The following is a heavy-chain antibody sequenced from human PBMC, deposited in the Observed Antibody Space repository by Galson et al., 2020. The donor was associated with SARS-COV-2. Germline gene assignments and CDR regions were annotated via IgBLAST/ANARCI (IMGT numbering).Heavy chain of an antibody. D-gene: IGHD3-22*01. CDR1: GFTFSSYA. CDR2: ISGSAGST. CDR3: AKDRWPGIVVVITDFVGDY. J-gene: IGHJ4*02. V-gene: IGHV3-23*01. Sequence: GGYLRLSCAASGFTFSSYAMSWVRQAPGKGLEWVSAISGSAGSTYYADPVKGRFTISRDNSKNTLYLQMNSLRAEDTAVYYCAKDRWPGIVVVITDFVGDYWGQGTLVTVSS.